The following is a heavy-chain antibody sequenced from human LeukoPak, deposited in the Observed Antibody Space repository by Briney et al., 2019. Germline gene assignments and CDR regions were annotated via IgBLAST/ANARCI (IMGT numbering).Heavy chain of an antibody. J-gene: IGHJ4*02. CDR3: AREFSVVGNFDY. Sequence: GGSLRLSCADSGFLFSDFIDHTMVWVRQAPGKGLEWVSYISSSSTSISYADSVRGRFSISRDNAQRSLYLHMNSLRGEDTAVYYCAREFSVVGNFDYWGQGTLVIVSS. CDR1: GFLFSDFIDHT. V-gene: IGHV3-21*01. CDR2: ISSSSTSI. D-gene: IGHD2-21*01.